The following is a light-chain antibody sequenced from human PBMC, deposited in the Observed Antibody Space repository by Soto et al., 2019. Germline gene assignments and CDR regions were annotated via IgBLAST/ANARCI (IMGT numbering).Light chain of an antibody. V-gene: IGLV2-18*02. CDR1: SSDVGSYNR. J-gene: IGLJ2*01. CDR2: EVS. CDR3: SSYISSSTFV. Sequence: QSVLTQPPSVSGSPGQSVTMSCTGTSSDVGSYNRVSWYQQPPGTAPKLMIYEVSNRPSGVPDRFSGSKSGNTASLTISGLQAEDEADYYCSSYISSSTFVFGGGTKVTVL.